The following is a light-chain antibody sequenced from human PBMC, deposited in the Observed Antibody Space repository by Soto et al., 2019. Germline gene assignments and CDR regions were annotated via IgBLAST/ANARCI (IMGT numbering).Light chain of an antibody. Sequence: DIQMTQSPSSLSASVGDRVTVTCRASQSISSYLNWYQQKPGKAPKLLIYAASTLQSGVPSRFSGSVSGTNFTLTISSLQPEDFATYYYQQSYSIPPYTFGQGTKLEIK. J-gene: IGKJ2*01. CDR3: QQSYSIPPYT. V-gene: IGKV1-39*01. CDR1: QSISSY. CDR2: AAS.